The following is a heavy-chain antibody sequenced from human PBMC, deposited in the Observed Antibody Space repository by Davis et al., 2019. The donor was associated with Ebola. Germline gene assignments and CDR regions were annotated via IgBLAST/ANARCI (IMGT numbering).Heavy chain of an antibody. V-gene: IGHV4-34*01. Sequence: MPSETLSLTCAVYGGSFSGYYWSWIRQPPGKGPEWTGEINHIGSTNYNPSLKSRVTISVDTSKNQFSLKLSSVTAADTAVYYCASIAARRVYYYYGMDVWGKGTTVTVSS. CDR2: INHIGST. CDR1: GGSFSGYY. CDR3: ASIAARRVYYYYGMDV. D-gene: IGHD6-6*01. J-gene: IGHJ6*04.